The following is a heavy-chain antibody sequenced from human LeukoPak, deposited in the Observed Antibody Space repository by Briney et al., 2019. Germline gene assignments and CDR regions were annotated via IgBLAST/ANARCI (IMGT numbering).Heavy chain of an antibody. J-gene: IGHJ4*02. Sequence: ASVKVSCKASGYTFTGYYMHWVRQAPGQGLEWMGRINPNSGGTNYAQKFQGRVTITRNTSISTAYMELSSLRSEDTAVYSCARAEDVGAADYWGQGTLVTVSS. D-gene: IGHD1-26*01. CDR1: GYTFTGYY. CDR2: INPNSGGT. CDR3: ARAEDVGAADY. V-gene: IGHV1-2*06.